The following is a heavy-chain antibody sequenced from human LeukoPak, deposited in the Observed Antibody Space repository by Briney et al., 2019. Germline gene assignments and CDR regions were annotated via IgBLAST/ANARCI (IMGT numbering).Heavy chain of an antibody. V-gene: IGHV4-39*07. CDR2: INYSETT. CDR1: GGSISSNTYY. J-gene: IGHJ3*02. D-gene: IGHD3-9*01. CDR3: ARDGAVDILTGYGAFYI. Sequence: KASETLSLTCSVSGGSISSNTYYWGWIRQPPGKGLEWIATINYSETTHYNPSLKSRVTISADTSNNQLSLKLNSLTAADTAVYYCARDGAVDILTGYGAFYIWGQGTMVIVS.